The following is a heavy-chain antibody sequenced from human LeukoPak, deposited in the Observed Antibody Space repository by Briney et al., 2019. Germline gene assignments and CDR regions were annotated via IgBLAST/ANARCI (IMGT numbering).Heavy chain of an antibody. CDR3: ARVMSKQYQLLKSWFDP. J-gene: IGHJ5*02. D-gene: IGHD2-2*01. Sequence: SETLSLTCTVSGGSISSYYWSWIRQPPGKGLEWIGYIHYSGSTNYNPSLKSRVTISVDTSKNQFSLKLSSVTAADTAVYYCARVMSKQYQLLKSWFDPWGQGTLVTVSS. V-gene: IGHV4-59*08. CDR2: IHYSGST. CDR1: GGSISSYY.